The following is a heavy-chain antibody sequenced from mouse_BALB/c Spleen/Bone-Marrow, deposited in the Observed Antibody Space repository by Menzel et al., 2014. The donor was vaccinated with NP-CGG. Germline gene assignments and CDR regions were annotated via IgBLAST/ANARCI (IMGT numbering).Heavy chain of an antibody. CDR3: SRLGYYGGFAY. J-gene: IGHJ3*01. CDR1: GFDFSRYW. D-gene: IGHD2-3*01. V-gene: IGHV4-1*02. Sequence: EVQLVESGGGLVHPGGSLKLSCAASGFDFSRYWMGWVRQAPGKGLEWIGEINPDSSTINYTPSLKDKFIISRDNAKNTLCLQMSKVRAEDTALYYCSRLGYYGGFAYWGQGTLVTVSA. CDR2: INPDSSTI.